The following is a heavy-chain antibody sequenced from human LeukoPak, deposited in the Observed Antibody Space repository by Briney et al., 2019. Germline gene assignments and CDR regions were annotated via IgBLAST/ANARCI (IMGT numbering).Heavy chain of an antibody. V-gene: IGHV1-24*01. CDR1: GYTLTELS. J-gene: IGHJ4*02. Sequence: ASVKVSCTVSGYTLTELSMHWVRQAPGKGLEWVGGIDPENGETIYAQKFQGRVTMTEDTSTDTAYMELSSLRSEDTAVYYCATSYYEILTGYRPLADWGQGTLVTVSA. CDR2: IDPENGET. D-gene: IGHD3-9*01. CDR3: ATSYYEILTGYRPLAD.